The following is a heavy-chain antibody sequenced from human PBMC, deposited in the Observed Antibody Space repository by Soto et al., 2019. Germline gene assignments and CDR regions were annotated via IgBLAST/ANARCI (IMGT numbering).Heavy chain of an antibody. CDR3: ATLMPPKGAAY. CDR1: GGTFSSYA. D-gene: IGHD2-2*01. CDR2: IIPIFGTA. V-gene: IGHV1-69*12. J-gene: IGHJ4*02. Sequence: QVQLVQSGAEVKKPGSSVKVSCKASGGTFSSYAISWVRQAPGQGLEWMGGIIPIFGTANYAQKFQGRVTITADGTTSTAYMDLSSLRSEDTAVYFCATLMPPKGAAYWGQGTLVTVSS.